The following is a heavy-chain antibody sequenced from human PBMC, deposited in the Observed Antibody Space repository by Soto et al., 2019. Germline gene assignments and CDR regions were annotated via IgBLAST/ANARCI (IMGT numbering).Heavy chain of an antibody. Sequence: QAPGKGLEWLAVIVREGTEQYYADSVKGRFTISRDNSKNTLYLLMNSLRVDDTAVYYCARDDDYPDNGFDYWGQGTLLTVSS. CDR3: ARDDDYPDNGFDY. CDR2: IVREGTEQ. J-gene: IGHJ4*02. V-gene: IGHV3-33*01. D-gene: IGHD4-17*01.